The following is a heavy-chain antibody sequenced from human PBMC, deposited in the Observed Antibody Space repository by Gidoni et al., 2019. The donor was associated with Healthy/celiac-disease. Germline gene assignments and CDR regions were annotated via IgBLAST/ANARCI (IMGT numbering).Heavy chain of an antibody. CDR3: ARDGDTAMTSPGPDY. V-gene: IGHV1-69*04. J-gene: IGHJ4*02. D-gene: IGHD5-18*01. CDR1: GGTFSSYA. CDR2: IIPILGIA. Sequence: QVQLVQSGAEVKKPGSSVKVSCKASGGTFSSYAISWVRQAPGQGLEWMGRIIPILGIANYAQKFQGRVTITADKSTSTAYMELSSLRSEDTAVYYCARDGDTAMTSPGPDYWGQGTLVTVSS.